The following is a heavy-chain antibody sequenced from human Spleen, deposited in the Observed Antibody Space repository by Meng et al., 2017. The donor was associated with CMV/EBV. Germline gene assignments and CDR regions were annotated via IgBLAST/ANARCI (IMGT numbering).Heavy chain of an antibody. CDR2: IHPQSGVT. D-gene: IGHD7-27*01. J-gene: IGHJ4*02. V-gene: IGHV1-2*02. CDR1: GYTFTDHY. Sequence: SCKASGYTFTDHYFPWVRQAPGQGLEWMGWIHPQSGVTNYAQKFQARVTLTRDTSINTGYMELSRLTSDDTAVYYCARDKNWGPDYWGQGTLVTVSS. CDR3: ARDKNWGPDY.